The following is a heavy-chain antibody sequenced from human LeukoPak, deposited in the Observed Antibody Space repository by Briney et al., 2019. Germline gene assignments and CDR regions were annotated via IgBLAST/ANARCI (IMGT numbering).Heavy chain of an antibody. V-gene: IGHV1-2*02. Sequence: ASVKVSCKASGYTFTSYGISWVREAPGQGLEWMGWINPKSGGIKLAQKFQGRVTMTRDTSINTVYMELSSLTSDDRAVYYCARDPSHYYYTDVWGKGTTVIVSS. CDR1: GYTFTSYG. CDR2: INPKSGGI. CDR3: ARDPSHYYYTDV. J-gene: IGHJ6*03.